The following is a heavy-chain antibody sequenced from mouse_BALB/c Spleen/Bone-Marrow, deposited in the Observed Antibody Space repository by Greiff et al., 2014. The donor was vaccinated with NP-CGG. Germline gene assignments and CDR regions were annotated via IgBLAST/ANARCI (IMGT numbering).Heavy chain of an antibody. CDR2: IYPGNNDA. CDR1: GYTFTNYW. J-gene: IGHJ3*01. Sequence: EVKLVESGTVLARPGASLRMSCKASGYTFTNYWINWIKQRPGQGLEWIGAIYPGNNDAKYTQKFKAKAKLTAVTSTSTADMELSSLTNEDSAVYYCARNWDWVFAYWGQGTLVTVSA. CDR3: ARNWDWVFAY. V-gene: IGHV1-5*01. D-gene: IGHD4-1*01.